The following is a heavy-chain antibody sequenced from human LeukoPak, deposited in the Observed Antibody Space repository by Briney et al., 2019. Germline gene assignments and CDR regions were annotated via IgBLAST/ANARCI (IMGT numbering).Heavy chain of an antibody. CDR2: INHSGST. CDR1: GGSFSGYY. D-gene: IGHD3-22*01. CDR3: ARGSLDSSGS. J-gene: IGHJ4*02. V-gene: IGHV4-34*01. Sequence: SETLSLTCAVYGGSFSGYYWSWIRQPPGKGLEWIGEINHSGSTNYNPSLKSRVTISVDTSKNQFSLKLSSVTAADTAVYYCARGSLDSSGSWGQGTLATVSS.